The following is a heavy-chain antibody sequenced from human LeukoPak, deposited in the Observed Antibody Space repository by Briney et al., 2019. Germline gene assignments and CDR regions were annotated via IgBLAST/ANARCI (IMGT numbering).Heavy chain of an antibody. Sequence: GGTLRLSCAASGITFSSYAMSWVRQAPGKGLEWVSSITGSGGSTYYADSVKGRFTISRDNSKNTLYLQMNSLRAEDMAVYYCAIMHPYYDGSGYWVQWGQGTLVTVSS. CDR2: ITGSGGST. CDR1: GITFSSYA. CDR3: AIMHPYYDGSGYWVQ. J-gene: IGHJ4*02. D-gene: IGHD3-22*01. V-gene: IGHV3-23*01.